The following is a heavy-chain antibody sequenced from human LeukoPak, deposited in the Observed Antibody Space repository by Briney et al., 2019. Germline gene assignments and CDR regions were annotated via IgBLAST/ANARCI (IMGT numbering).Heavy chain of an antibody. V-gene: IGHV4-31*03. CDR3: ARRHDYGAHNWFDP. D-gene: IGHD4-17*01. Sequence: PSETLSLTCTVSGGSISSGDYYWSWIRQHPGKGLEWIGYIYYSGSTYYNPSLKSRVTISVDTSKNQFSLKLSSVTAADTAVYYCARRHDYGAHNWFDPWGQGTLVTVSS. CDR1: GGSISSGDYY. J-gene: IGHJ5*02. CDR2: IYYSGST.